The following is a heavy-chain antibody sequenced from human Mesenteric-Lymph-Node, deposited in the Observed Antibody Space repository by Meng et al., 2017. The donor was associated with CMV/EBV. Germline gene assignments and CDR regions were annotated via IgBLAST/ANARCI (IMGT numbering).Heavy chain of an antibody. J-gene: IGHJ4*02. D-gene: IGHD3-10*01. CDR2: ISGSGGST. V-gene: IGHV3-23*01. CDR3: ARGPRVLWGVISGSWGY. Sequence: GESLKISCAASGFTFSSYAMSWVRQAPGKGLEWVSAISGSGGSTYYADSVKGRFTISRDNSKNTLYLQMNSLRAEDTAVYYCARGPRVLWGVISGSWGYWGQGTLVTVSS. CDR1: GFTFSSYA.